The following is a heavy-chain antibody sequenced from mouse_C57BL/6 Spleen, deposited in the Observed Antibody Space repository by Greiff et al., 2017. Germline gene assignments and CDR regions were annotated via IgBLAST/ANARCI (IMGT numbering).Heavy chain of an antibody. CDR3: ARYGGYSFAY. CDR2: IYPCDGGT. CDR1: GYTFTSYW. J-gene: IGHJ3*01. D-gene: IGHD1-1*02. Sequence: VQLQQPGAELVKPGASVKLSCKASGYTFTSYWMHWVKQRPGQGLEWIGNIYPCDGGTNYNEKFKGKATLTVDKSSSTAYMQLSSLTSEDSAVYDCARYGGYSFAYWGQGTLVTVSA. V-gene: IGHV1-53*01.